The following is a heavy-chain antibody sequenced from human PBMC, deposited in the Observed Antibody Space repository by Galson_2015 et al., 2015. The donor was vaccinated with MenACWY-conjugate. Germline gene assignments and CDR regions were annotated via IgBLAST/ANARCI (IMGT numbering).Heavy chain of an antibody. V-gene: IGHV3-11*06. J-gene: IGHJ4*02. CDR3: ARHSTDLSLDS. Sequence: SLRLSCADSRLTFGHYYMSWIRQAPGKGLEWISFTSSGGSQTNCAGSVKGRFTISRDNVKNSLYLQMNSLKVDDTAIYYCARHSTDLSLDSWGQGTLVTVAS. CDR1: RLTFGHYY. D-gene: IGHD1-26*01. CDR2: TSSGGSQT.